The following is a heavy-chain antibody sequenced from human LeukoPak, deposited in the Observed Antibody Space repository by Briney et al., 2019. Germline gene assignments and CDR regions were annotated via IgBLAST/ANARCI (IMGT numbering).Heavy chain of an antibody. V-gene: IGHV1-2*04. CDR3: ARGDSTYYYGSGSFLFDY. J-gene: IGHJ4*02. CDR2: INPNSGGT. D-gene: IGHD3-10*01. Sequence: ASVKVSCKASGYTFTGYYMHWVRQAPGQGLEWMGWINPNSGGTNYAQKFQGWVTMTRDTSISTAYMELSRLRSDDTAVYYCARGDSTYYYGSGSFLFDYWGQGTLVTVSS. CDR1: GYTFTGYY.